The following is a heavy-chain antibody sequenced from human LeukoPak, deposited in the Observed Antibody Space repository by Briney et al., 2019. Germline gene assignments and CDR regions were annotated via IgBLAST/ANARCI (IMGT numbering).Heavy chain of an antibody. J-gene: IGHJ4*02. V-gene: IGHV3-23*01. CDR1: GFTFNNYG. CDR2: ISGDGGTT. D-gene: IGHD3-3*01. Sequence: PGGSLRLSRAASGFTFNNYGVTWVRQAPGKGLEWVSVISGDGGTTFYAPFLKGRFTISRDNSKNTVYLQMNSLRAEDTAIYSCARVRSGFYLDTWGQGTLVTVSS. CDR3: ARVRSGFYLDT.